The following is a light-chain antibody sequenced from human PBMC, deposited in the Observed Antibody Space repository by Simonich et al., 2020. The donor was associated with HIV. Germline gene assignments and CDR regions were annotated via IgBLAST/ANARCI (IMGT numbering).Light chain of an antibody. Sequence: QSALTQPASVSGSPGQSITISCTGTSSDVVGYNYVSWYQQHPGKAPKLMIYDVSNRPSGVSNRFSGSKSGNTASLTISGLQAEDEADYYCCSYAGSSTWVFGGGTKLTVL. CDR2: DVS. CDR3: CSYAGSSTWV. CDR1: SSDVVGYNY. V-gene: IGLV2-14*03. J-gene: IGLJ3*02.